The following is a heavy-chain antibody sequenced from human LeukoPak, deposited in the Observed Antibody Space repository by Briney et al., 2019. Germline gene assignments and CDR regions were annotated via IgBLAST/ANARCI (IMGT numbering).Heavy chain of an antibody. V-gene: IGHV3-21*01. CDR2: ISSSSSYI. CDR1: GFTFSSYS. J-gene: IGHJ4*02. CDR3: AKDDLSYYYDY. Sequence: GGSLRLSCAASGFTFSSYSMNWVRQAPGKGLEWVSSISSSSSYIYYADSVKGRFTISRDNAKNSLYLQMNSLRAEDTAVYYCAKDDLSYYYDYWGQGTLVTVSS.